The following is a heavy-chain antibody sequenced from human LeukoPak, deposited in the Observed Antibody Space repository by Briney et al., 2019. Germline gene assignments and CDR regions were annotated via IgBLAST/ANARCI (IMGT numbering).Heavy chain of an antibody. D-gene: IGHD6-6*01. CDR3: ARAQIAARGDY. CDR2: INTGNGNT. Sequence: GASVKVSCRASGYTFTSYTMHWVRQAPGQRLEWMGWINTGNGNTNYAQKLQGRVTMTTDTSTSTAYMELRSLRSDDTAVYYCARAQIAARGDYWGQGTLVTVSS. J-gene: IGHJ4*02. V-gene: IGHV1-3*04. CDR1: GYTFTSYT.